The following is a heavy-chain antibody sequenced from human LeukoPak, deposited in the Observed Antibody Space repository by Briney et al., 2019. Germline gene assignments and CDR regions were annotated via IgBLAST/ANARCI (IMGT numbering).Heavy chain of an antibody. V-gene: IGHV1-8*01. CDR1: DYTFTSYD. J-gene: IGHJ4*02. CDR3: ARANKYYDILTAYSRFDY. Sequence: ASVKVSCKASDYTFTSYDINWVRQAPGQGLEWMGWMNPNSGNTGYAQKFQGRVTMTRNTSISTAYMELSSLRSEDTAVYYCARANKYYDILTAYSRFDYWGQGTLVTVSS. D-gene: IGHD3-9*01. CDR2: MNPNSGNT.